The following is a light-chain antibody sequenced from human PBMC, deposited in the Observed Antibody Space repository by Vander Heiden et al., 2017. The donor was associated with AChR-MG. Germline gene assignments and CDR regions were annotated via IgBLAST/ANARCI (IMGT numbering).Light chain of an antibody. CDR3: QQTYSTPRT. J-gene: IGKJ1*01. Sequence: DTQMTQSPSSLSASVGDRVTITCRASQSIRSYLNWYQQKPGKAPKLRIYAASSLQSGVPSRFSGSGSATDLTLTISSLQREDSATYYCQQTYSTPRTFGQGTKVEIK. CDR2: AAS. V-gene: IGKV1-39*01. CDR1: QSIRSY.